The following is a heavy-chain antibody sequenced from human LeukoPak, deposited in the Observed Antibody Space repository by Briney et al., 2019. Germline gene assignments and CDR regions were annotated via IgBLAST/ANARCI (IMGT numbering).Heavy chain of an antibody. CDR1: GFTFSSYS. J-gene: IGHJ4*02. V-gene: IGHV3-21*01. CDR2: ISSSSSYI. CDR3: ARASQSFFDY. D-gene: IGHD3-3*01. Sequence: GGSLRLSCAASGFTFSSYSMIWVRQAPGKGLGWVSSISSSSSYIYYADSVKGRFTISRDNAKNSLYLQMNSLRAEDTAVYYCARASQSFFDYWGQETLVTVSS.